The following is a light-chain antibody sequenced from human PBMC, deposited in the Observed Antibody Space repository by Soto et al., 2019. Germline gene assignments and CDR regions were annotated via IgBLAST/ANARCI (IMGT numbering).Light chain of an antibody. J-gene: IGKJ5*01. CDR2: GTS. V-gene: IGKV3D-15*01. Sequence: EIVMTQSPVTLSVPPGERATLSCRASQSVSSNLAWYQQRPGQTPRLLIYGTSTRATGIPARFSGSGSGTEFTLTISSLQSEDFAVYYCQQYNNWLSITFGQGTRLEI. CDR3: QQYNNWLSIT. CDR1: QSVSSN.